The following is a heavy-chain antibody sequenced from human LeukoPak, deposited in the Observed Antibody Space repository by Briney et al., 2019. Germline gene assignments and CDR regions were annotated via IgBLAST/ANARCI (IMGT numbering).Heavy chain of an antibody. CDR1: GFTFSSYS. CDR2: ISSSSSYI. J-gene: IGHJ3*02. V-gene: IGHV3-21*01. CDR3: ARDRGRPAANDAFDI. D-gene: IGHD2-2*01. Sequence: GGSLRLSCAASGFTFSSYSMNWVRLAPGKGLEWVSSISSSSSYIHYADSVKGRFTNSRDNAKNSLYLQMNSLRAEDTAVYYCARDRGRPAANDAFDIWGQGTMVTVSS.